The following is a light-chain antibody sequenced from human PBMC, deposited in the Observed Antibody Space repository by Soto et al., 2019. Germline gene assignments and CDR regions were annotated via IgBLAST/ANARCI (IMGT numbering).Light chain of an antibody. Sequence: EIVLTQSPGTLSLSPGERATLSCRASQSVTNTYLAWYQQRPGQAPRLLIYDASSRATGIPDRFSGSGSGTDFTLTISRLEPEDFAVDYCQQYGSSPWTFGQGTKVEIK. CDR2: DAS. V-gene: IGKV3-20*01. CDR1: QSVTNTY. CDR3: QQYGSSPWT. J-gene: IGKJ1*01.